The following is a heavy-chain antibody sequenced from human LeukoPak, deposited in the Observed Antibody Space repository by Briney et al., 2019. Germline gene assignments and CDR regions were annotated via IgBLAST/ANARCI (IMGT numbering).Heavy chain of an antibody. CDR2: ISYDGSNN. CDR1: GFTFSSYG. J-gene: IGHJ4*02. V-gene: IGHV3-30*03. CDR3: ARDYRVGANPPFDY. Sequence: GGSLRLSCAASGFTFSSYGMHWVRQAPGKGLEWVAVISYDGSNNYYADSVKGRFTISRDNSKNTLYLQMNSLRAEDTAVYYCARDYRVGANPPFDYWGQGTLVTVSS. D-gene: IGHD1-26*01.